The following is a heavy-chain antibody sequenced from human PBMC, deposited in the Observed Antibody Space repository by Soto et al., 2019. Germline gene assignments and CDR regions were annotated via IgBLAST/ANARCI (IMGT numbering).Heavy chain of an antibody. CDR3: ARHEYYVSGRTPFDY. V-gene: IGHV5-10-1*01. D-gene: IGHD3-10*01. Sequence: EVQRVQSGAEVKKPGESLRISCKGSGYSFTSYWITWVRQMPGKGLEWMGMIDPSDSYTNYSPSFQGHVTISADKSISTANLQWSSLKGSDTAMYYCARHEYYVSGRTPFDYWGKGTLVTVSS. CDR1: GYSFTSYW. J-gene: IGHJ4*02. CDR2: IDPSDSYT.